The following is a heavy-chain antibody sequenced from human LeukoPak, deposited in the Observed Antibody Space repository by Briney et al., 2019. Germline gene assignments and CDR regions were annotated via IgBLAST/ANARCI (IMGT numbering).Heavy chain of an antibody. V-gene: IGHV3-9*01. D-gene: IGHD1-1*01. CDR2: INWNNDGI. CDR1: GFTFADHA. Sequence: GTSLRLSCVASGFTFADHAMHWVRRAPGQGLEWATGINWNNDGIVYAASVKGRFTVSRDNAKNTLYLQMNGLRPEDTAFYYCARDDYNTLGYNFHHWGQGTLVTVSS. CDR3: ARDDYNTLGYNFHH. J-gene: IGHJ1*01.